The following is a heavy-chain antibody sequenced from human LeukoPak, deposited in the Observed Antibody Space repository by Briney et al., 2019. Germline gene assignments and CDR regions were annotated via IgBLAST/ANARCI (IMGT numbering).Heavy chain of an antibody. CDR2: MYHGGDT. CDR1: GYSISSGYY. CDR3: AKSNGYGLIDI. D-gene: IGHD3-10*01. V-gene: IGHV4-38-2*02. J-gene: IGHJ3*02. Sequence: SETLSLTCSVSGYSISSGYYWGWIRQTPGKGLEWIGSMYHGGDTYYNPSLESRVTVSLDTSRNQFSLKLNSVTAADTAVYYCAKSNGYGLIDIWGQGTMVTVSS.